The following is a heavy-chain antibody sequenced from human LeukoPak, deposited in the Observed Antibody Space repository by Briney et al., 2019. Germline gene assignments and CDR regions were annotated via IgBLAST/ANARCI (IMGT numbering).Heavy chain of an antibody. CDR3: AAGYSGGSSGYYGMDV. D-gene: IGHD1-26*01. Sequence: ASVKVSCKASGYTFTSYDINWVRQATGRGLEWMGWMNPNSGNTGYAQKFQGRVTMTRNTSISTASMELSSLTSEDTAVYYCAAGYSGGSSGYYGMDVWGQGTTVTVSS. J-gene: IGHJ6*02. V-gene: IGHV1-8*01. CDR2: MNPNSGNT. CDR1: GYTFTSYD.